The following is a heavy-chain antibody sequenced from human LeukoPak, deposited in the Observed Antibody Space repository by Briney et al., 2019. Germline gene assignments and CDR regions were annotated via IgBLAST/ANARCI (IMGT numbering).Heavy chain of an antibody. V-gene: IGHV1-2*02. D-gene: IGHD1-26*01. CDR1: GYTFTGYY. J-gene: IGHJ3*02. Sequence: RGASVKVSCKASGYTFTGYYMHWVRQAPGQGLEWMGWINPNSGGTNYAQKFQGRVTMTRDTSISTAYMELSRLRSDDTAVYYCARGGRWELPRPYAFDIWGQGTMVTVSS. CDR3: ARGGRWELPRPYAFDI. CDR2: INPNSGGT.